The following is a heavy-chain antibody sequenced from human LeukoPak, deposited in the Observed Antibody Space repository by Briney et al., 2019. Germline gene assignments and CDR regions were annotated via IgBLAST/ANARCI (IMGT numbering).Heavy chain of an antibody. CDR3: ARYNILSGYPYRRNWFDP. D-gene: IGHD3-22*01. V-gene: IGHV4-61*02. CDR1: GGSISSGSYY. J-gene: IGHJ5*02. Sequence: SETLSLTCTVSGGSISSGSYYWSWIRQPAGKGLEWIGRIYTSGSTNYNPSLKSRVTISVDTSKNQFSLKLSSVTAADTAAYYCARYNILSGYPYRRNWFDPWGQGTLVTVSS. CDR2: IYTSGST.